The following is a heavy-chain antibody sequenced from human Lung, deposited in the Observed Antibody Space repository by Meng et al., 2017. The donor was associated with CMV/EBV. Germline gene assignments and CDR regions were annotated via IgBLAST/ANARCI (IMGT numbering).Heavy chain of an antibody. Sequence: XVXVSXXASGDTFSSHAISWVRQAPGQGLEWMGGIIPILGIATYAQKFQGRVAIAADKSTTTAYMELSRLRSEDTAVYFCARALYYYDSSGYYPYFDYWGQGTLVXVSS. CDR2: IIPILGIA. CDR1: GDTFSSHA. CDR3: ARALYYYDSSGYYPYFDY. J-gene: IGHJ4*02. V-gene: IGHV1-69*10. D-gene: IGHD3-22*01.